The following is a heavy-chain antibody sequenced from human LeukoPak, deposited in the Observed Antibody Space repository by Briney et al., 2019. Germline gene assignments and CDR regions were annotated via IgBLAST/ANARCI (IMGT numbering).Heavy chain of an antibody. J-gene: IGHJ3*02. CDR3: ARDTVACTNGVCYTVGAFDI. CDR2: IKQDGSEK. D-gene: IGHD2-8*01. V-gene: IGHV3-7*01. Sequence: PGGSLRLSCAASGFTFSSYSMNWVRQAPGKGLEWVANIKQDGSEKYYVDSVKGRFTISRDNAKNSLYLQMNSLRAEDTAVYYCARDTVACTNGVCYTVGAFDIWGQGTMVTVSS. CDR1: GFTFSSYS.